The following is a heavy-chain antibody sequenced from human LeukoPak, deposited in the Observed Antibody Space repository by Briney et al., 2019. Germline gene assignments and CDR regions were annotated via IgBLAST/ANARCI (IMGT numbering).Heavy chain of an antibody. J-gene: IGHJ4*02. CDR2: IYSGGST. D-gene: IGHD6-13*01. V-gene: IGHV3-66*01. CDR1: GFTFSNAW. Sequence: GGSLRLSCAASGFTFSNAWMSRVRQAPGKGLEWVSVIYSGGSTYYADSVKGRFTISRDNSKNTLYLQMNSLRAEDTAVYYCARGVAADYWGQGTLVTVSS. CDR3: ARGVAADY.